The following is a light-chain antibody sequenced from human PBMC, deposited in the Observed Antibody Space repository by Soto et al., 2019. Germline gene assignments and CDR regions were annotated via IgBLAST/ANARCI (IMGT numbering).Light chain of an antibody. J-gene: IGLJ2*01. V-gene: IGLV1-40*01. CDR1: RSNIGAGYD. Sequence: QAVVTQPPSVSGAPGQRVTISCTGSRSNIGAGYDVHWYQQLPRAAPKLLVYANNNRPSGVPVRFSASKSGTSASLAITGLQADDEADYYCQTYDSGLNVVVFGGGTKLTVL. CDR3: QTYDSGLNVVV. CDR2: ANN.